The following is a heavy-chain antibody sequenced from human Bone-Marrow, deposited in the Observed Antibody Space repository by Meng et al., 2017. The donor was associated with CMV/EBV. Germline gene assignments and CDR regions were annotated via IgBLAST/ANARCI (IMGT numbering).Heavy chain of an antibody. V-gene: IGHV3-30-3*01. J-gene: IGHJ4*02. D-gene: IGHD7-27*01. CDR1: GFTFSSYA. CDR3: ASETGDGGYFDY. CDR2: ISYDGSNK. Sequence: GESLKISCAASGFTFSSYAMHWVRQAPGKGLEWVAVISYDGSNKYYADSVKGRFTISRDNSKNTLYLQMNSLRAEDTAVYYCASETGDGGYFDYWGQGTLVTVS.